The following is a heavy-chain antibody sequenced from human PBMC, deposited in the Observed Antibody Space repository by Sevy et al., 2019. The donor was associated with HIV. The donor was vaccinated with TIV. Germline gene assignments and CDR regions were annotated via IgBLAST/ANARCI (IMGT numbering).Heavy chain of an antibody. CDR3: TRGSGIDYYEKGMDL. CDR1: GSSFESFA. CDR2: ISKSSSYI. V-gene: IGHV3-21*04. D-gene: IGHD3-10*01. J-gene: IGHJ6*02. Sequence: GGSLRLSCAASGSSFESFAMNWVRQAPGKGLEWVAYISKSSSYIYYADSVKGRFTISSDNAKNSLFLQMNSLGAVDTAIYYCTRGSGIDYYEKGMDLWGQGTTVTVSS.